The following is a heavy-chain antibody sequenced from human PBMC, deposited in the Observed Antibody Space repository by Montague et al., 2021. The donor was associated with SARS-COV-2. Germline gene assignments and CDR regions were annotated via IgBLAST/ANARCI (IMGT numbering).Heavy chain of an antibody. CDR2: IFYSGTT. Sequence: SETLSLTCSVSGESMDHYYWSWIRQPPGQEPETIGYIFYSGTTGNNPPPSSRVSISIDMSNYQFSLQLTSLTSADTAVYYCARGQRGFPFWGQGKLVTVSS. J-gene: IGHJ4*02. V-gene: IGHV4-59*01. CDR1: GESMDHYY. CDR3: ARGQRGFPF. D-gene: IGHD5-12*01.